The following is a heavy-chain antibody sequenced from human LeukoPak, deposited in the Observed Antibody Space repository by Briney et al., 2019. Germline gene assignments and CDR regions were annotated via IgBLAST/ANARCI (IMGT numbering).Heavy chain of an antibody. CDR3: ASLPAY. V-gene: IGHV3-7*01. J-gene: IGHJ4*02. CDR2: IKQDGSEK. CDR1: GFTFSSYG. Sequence: GGSLRLSCAASGFTFSSYGIHWVRQAPGKGLEWVANIKQDGSEKYYVDSVKGRFTISRDNAKNSLYLQMNSLRAEDTAVYYCASLPAYWGQGTLVTVSS.